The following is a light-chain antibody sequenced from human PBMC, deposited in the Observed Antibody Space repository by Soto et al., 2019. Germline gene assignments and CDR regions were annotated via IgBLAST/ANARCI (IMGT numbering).Light chain of an antibody. CDR2: EVS. V-gene: IGLV2-14*01. J-gene: IGLJ3*02. CDR3: SSYTSSSTVV. CDR1: SSDVGGYNY. Sequence: QSALTQPASVSGSPGQSIAISCTGTSSDVGGYNYVSWYQQHPGKAPTRMIYEVSNRPSGVSNRFSGSKSGNTASLTISGLQAEDEADYYCSSYTSSSTVVFGGGTKLTVI.